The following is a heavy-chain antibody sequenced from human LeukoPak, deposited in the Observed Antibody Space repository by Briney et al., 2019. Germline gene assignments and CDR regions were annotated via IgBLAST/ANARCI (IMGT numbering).Heavy chain of an antibody. Sequence: GGSLRLSCAASGFTVSSNYMSWVRQAPGRGLEWVSVIYSGGSTYYADSVKSRFTISRGNSKNTLYLQMNSLRAEDTAVYYCARERRDYYDSSGYYHDAFDIWGQGTMVTVSS. V-gene: IGHV3-66*02. CDR3: ARERRDYYDSSGYYHDAFDI. D-gene: IGHD3-22*01. J-gene: IGHJ3*02. CDR2: IYSGGST. CDR1: GFTVSSNY.